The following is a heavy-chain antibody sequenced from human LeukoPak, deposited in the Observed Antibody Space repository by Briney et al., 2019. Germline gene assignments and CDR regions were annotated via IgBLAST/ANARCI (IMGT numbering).Heavy chain of an antibody. D-gene: IGHD6-19*01. J-gene: IGHJ4*02. CDR2: IYYSGST. CDR1: GGSISSGDYY. CDR3: AALSSGWYNRGYFDY. Sequence: PSETLSLTCTVSGGSISSGDYYWSWIRQPPGKGLEWIGYIYYSGSTYYNPSLKSRVTISVETSKNQFSLKLSSVPAADTAVYYCAALSSGWYNRGYFDYWGQGTLVTVSS. V-gene: IGHV4-30-4*01.